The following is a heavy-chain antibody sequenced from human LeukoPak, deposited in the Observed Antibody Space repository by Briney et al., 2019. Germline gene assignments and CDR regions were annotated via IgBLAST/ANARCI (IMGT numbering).Heavy chain of an antibody. D-gene: IGHD6-19*01. CDR3: ARDFQESSGWYRGDAFDI. Sequence: PSETLSLTCAVYGGSFSGYYWSWIRQPPGKGLEWIGEINHSGSTNYNPSLKSRVTISVDTSKNQFSLKLSSVTAADTAVYYCARDFQESSGWYRGDAFDIWGQGTMVTVSS. J-gene: IGHJ3*02. CDR1: GGSFSGYY. V-gene: IGHV4-34*01. CDR2: INHSGST.